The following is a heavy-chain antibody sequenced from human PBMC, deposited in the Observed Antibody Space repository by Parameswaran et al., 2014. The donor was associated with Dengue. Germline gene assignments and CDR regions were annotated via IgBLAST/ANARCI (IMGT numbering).Heavy chain of an antibody. J-gene: IGHJ4*02. Sequence: WIRQPPGKGLEWVAFIWYDGSNKYYADSVKGRFTISRDNSKNTLYLQMNSLRAEDTAIYYCAKQREYFFDYWGQGTLVTVSS. D-gene: IGHD6-6*01. CDR3: AKQREYFFDY. CDR2: IWYDGSNK. V-gene: IGHV3-30*02.